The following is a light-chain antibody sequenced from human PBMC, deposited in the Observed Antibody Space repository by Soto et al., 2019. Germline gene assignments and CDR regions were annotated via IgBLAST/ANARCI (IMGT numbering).Light chain of an antibody. Sequence: VLTQSPATVSVSLGQRANLSCRASQSVGSNLVWNQVKPGQAPTALLYGASSRATGIPARFSGSGSGTEFTLTISTLQSEDFAVYYCQHYNNWPWTFGQGTKVEIK. CDR2: GAS. J-gene: IGKJ1*01. CDR1: QSVGSN. V-gene: IGKV3-15*01. CDR3: QHYNNWPWT.